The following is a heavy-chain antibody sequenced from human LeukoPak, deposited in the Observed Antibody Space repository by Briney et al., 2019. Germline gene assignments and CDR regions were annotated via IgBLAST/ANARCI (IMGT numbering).Heavy chain of an antibody. D-gene: IGHD5-18*01. CDR1: GGTFSSYA. CDR3: ARDLRAAMDHYYYYYYMDV. CDR2: IIPIFGTA. J-gene: IGHJ6*03. V-gene: IGHV1-69*13. Sequence: SVKVSCKASGGTFSSYAISWVRQAPGQGLEWMGGIIPIFGTANYAQKFQGRVTITADESTSTAYMELSSLRSEDTAVYYCARDLRAAMDHYYYYYYMDVWGKGTTVTVSS.